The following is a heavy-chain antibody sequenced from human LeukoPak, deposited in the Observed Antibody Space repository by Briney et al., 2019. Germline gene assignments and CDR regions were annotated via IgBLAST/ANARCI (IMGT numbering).Heavy chain of an antibody. J-gene: IGHJ6*02. CDR1: GFSVSAHY. CDR2: INRDGSER. CDR3: ARRNAMDV. Sequence: GASLRLSCAVSGFSVSAHYMTWVRQAPGKGLEWVANINRDGSERYYVDSVKGRFTISRDDAKSSLYLQMNSLRAEDTAVYYCARRNAMDVWGQGTTVIVFS. V-gene: IGHV3-7*03.